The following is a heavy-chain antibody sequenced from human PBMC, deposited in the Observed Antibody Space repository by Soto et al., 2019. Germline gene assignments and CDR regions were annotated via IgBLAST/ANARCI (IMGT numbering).Heavy chain of an antibody. Sequence: EVQLVESGGGLVQPGGSLRLSCAASGFTFSSYSMNWVRQAPGKGLEWVSYISSSSSTIYYADSVKGRFTISRDNAKNSLYLQMNSLRAEDTAVYYCARHPDRIAVFGWLEPWGQGSLVTVTS. D-gene: IGHD6-13*01. J-gene: IGHJ5*02. CDR3: ARHPDRIAVFGWLEP. CDR2: ISSSSSTI. CDR1: GFTFSSYS. V-gene: IGHV3-48*01.